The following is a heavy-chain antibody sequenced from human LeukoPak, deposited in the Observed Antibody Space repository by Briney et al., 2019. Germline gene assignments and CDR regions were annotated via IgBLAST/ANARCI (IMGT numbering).Heavy chain of an antibody. D-gene: IGHD4-11*01. CDR2: IKQDGTET. CDR3: AREDHSNYEY. CDR1: GFIFSNYW. J-gene: IGHJ4*02. V-gene: IGHV3-7*03. Sequence: EGSLRLSCAASGFIFSNYWRSWVRQAPGKGLEWMASIKQDGTETHYVDSVKGRFTISKDNAKNSLYLQLDSLRAEDTAVYYCAREDHSNYEYWGQGTLVTVSS.